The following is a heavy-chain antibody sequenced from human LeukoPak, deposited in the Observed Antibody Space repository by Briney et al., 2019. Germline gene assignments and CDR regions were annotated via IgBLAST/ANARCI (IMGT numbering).Heavy chain of an antibody. J-gene: IGHJ4*02. CDR2: ISSSGSTI. Sequence: GGSLRLSCAASGFTFSSYEMNWVRQAPGKGLEWVSYISSSGSTIYYADSVKGRFTISRDNAENSLYLQINSLRAEDTAVYYCVKDLNWAFDYWGQGTLVTVSS. CDR1: GFTFSSYE. CDR3: VKDLNWAFDY. V-gene: IGHV3-48*03. D-gene: IGHD3-16*01.